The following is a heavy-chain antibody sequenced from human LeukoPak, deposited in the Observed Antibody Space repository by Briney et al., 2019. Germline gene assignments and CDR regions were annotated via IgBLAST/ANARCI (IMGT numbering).Heavy chain of an antibody. CDR1: GFTFSSYA. D-gene: IGHD3-16*02. CDR2: ISYDGSNK. J-gene: IGHJ4*02. CDR3: AKGVWGSYLLHFDY. Sequence: GRSLRLSCAASGFTFSSYAMHWVRQAPGKGLEWVAVISYDGSNKYYADSVKGRFTISRDNSKNTLYLQMNSLRAEDTALYYCAKGVWGSYLLHFDYWGQGTLVTVSS. V-gene: IGHV3-30-3*01.